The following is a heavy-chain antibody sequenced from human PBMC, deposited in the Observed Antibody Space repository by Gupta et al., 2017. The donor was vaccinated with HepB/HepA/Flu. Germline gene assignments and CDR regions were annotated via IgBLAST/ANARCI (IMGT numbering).Heavy chain of an antibody. Sequence: QVQLQESGPGLVKPLETLFLTRTVSGGHPNNNYWSRIRQPPGKGLECIGYICNIGSTNPNPSLKSRVTISVDPSKNQFSLKLSSVSAADTAVCYCARGGSIASAGTCDYWGQGILVTVSS. CDR3: ARGGSIASAGTCDY. D-gene: IGHD6-13*01. CDR1: GGHPNNNY. J-gene: IGHJ4*02. CDR2: ICNIGST. V-gene: IGHV4-59*08.